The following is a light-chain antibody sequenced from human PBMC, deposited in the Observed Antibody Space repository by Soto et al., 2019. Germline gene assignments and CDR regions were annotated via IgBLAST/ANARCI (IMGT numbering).Light chain of an antibody. CDR3: HQYGSTPFS. CDR2: GAS. CDR1: QSVSTNY. Sequence: EMVLTQSPGTLSLSPGDRATLSCRASQSVSTNYLAWYQQKLGQAPRLLIYGASSRATGIPDRFSGNGSRKDFTLNISRLEPEDFAVYYCHQYGSTPFSFGPGTKVDIK. J-gene: IGKJ3*01. V-gene: IGKV3-20*01.